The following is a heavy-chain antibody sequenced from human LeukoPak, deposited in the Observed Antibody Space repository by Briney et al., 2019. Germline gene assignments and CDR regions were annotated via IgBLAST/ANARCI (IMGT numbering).Heavy chain of an antibody. CDR3: AKGKPNTGAFDI. CDR1: GFTFSSYG. J-gene: IGHJ3*02. D-gene: IGHD2/OR15-2a*01. V-gene: IGHV3-30*02. CDR2: IRYDGSSK. Sequence: GGSLRLSCAASGFTFSSYGMHWVRQAPGKGLEWVAFIRYDGSSKYYADSVKGRFTISRDNSKNTLYLQMNSLRAEDTAVYYCAKGKPNTGAFDIWGQGTMVTVSS.